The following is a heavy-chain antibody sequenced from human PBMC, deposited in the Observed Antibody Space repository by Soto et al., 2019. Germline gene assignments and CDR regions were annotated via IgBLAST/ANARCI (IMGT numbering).Heavy chain of an antibody. J-gene: IGHJ6*02. V-gene: IGHV5-51*01. D-gene: IGHD2-15*01. Sequence: GESLKISCKGSGYSFTSYWIGWVRQMPGKGLEWMGIIYPGDSDTRYSPSFQGQVTISADKSISTAYLQWSSLKASDTAMYYRAGHGWGVYCSGGSCPHPPGVMDVWGQGTTVTGSS. CDR1: GYSFTSYW. CDR3: AGHGWGVYCSGGSCPHPPGVMDV. CDR2: IYPGDSDT.